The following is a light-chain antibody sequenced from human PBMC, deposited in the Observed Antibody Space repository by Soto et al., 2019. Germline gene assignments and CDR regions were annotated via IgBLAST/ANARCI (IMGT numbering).Light chain of an antibody. V-gene: IGKV1-5*01. Sequence: DIQMTQSPSILSASVGDRVAITCRANEIISNWLAWYQQKPGKAPQVLIYDASRLESGVTVRFSGSGSGTEFTLTISCLQPDDLATYYGQQYKSYSYTFGQGTNLEI. CDR3: QQYKSYSYT. J-gene: IGKJ2*01. CDR1: EIISNW. CDR2: DAS.